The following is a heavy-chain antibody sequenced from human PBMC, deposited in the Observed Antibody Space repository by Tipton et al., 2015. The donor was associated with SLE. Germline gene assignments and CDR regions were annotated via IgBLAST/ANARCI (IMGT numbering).Heavy chain of an antibody. Sequence: VQLVQSGAEVKKPGSSVKVSCKASGGTFSSYAISWVRQAPGQGLEWMGWISAYNGNTNYAQKLQGRVIMTTDTYTSTAYMELRSLRSDDTAVYYCARDPDGVTADYWGQGTLVTVSS. CDR2: ISAYNGNT. CDR1: GGTFSSYA. CDR3: ARDPDGVTADY. V-gene: IGHV1-18*01. D-gene: IGHD2-21*02. J-gene: IGHJ4*02.